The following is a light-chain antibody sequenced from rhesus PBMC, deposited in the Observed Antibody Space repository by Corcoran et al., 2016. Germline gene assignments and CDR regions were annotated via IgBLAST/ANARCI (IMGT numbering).Light chain of an antibody. Sequence: DIQMTQSPSSTSASVGDRVTITCRASQGISNWLAWYQQKLGKTPKFLIYRASNLETGVPSRFSGRGSGTDFHLSISSLQPKDIAAYYCQRHDSSPFTFAPGAKLDI. CDR2: RAS. CDR1: QGISNW. CDR3: QRHDSSPFT. V-gene: IGKV1-69*01. J-gene: IGKJ3*01.